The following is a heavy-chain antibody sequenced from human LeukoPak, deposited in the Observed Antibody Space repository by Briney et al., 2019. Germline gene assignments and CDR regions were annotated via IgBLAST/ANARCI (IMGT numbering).Heavy chain of an antibody. CDR2: FYYSGST. CDR3: ATNYDSSGHYAFDI. V-gene: IGHV4-59*01. J-gene: IGHJ3*02. CDR1: GGSISSYY. D-gene: IGHD3-22*01. Sequence: NPSETLSLTCTVSGGSISSYYWSWIRQPPGKGLEWIGYFYYSGSTNYNPSLKSRVTISVDASKNQFSLKLSSVTAADTAVYYCATNYDSSGHYAFDIWGQGTMVTVSS.